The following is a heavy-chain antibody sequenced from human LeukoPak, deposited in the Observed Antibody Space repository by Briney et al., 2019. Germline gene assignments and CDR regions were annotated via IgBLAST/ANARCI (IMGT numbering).Heavy chain of an antibody. Sequence: PSETLSLTCTVSGGSISSGSYYWSWIRQPARKGLEWIGRIYTSGSTNYNPSLKSRVTISVDTSKNQFSLKLSSVTAADTAVYYCARERTLYSCSLFDYWGQGTLVTVSS. CDR1: GGSISSGSYY. D-gene: IGHD6-13*01. J-gene: IGHJ4*02. CDR2: IYTSGST. V-gene: IGHV4-61*02. CDR3: ARERTLYSCSLFDY.